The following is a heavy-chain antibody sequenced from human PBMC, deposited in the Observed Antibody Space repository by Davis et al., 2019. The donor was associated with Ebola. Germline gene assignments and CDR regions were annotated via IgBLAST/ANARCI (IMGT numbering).Heavy chain of an antibody. Sequence: PGGSLRLSCAASGFTVSSNYMSWVRQAPGKGLEWVSVIYSGGSTYYADSVKGRFTISRDNSKNTLYPQMNSLRAEDTAVYYCARVGFWSGYYGRNGGMDVWGKGTTVTVPS. J-gene: IGHJ6*04. CDR2: IYSGGST. CDR1: GFTVSSNY. V-gene: IGHV3-53*01. CDR3: ARVGFWSGYYGRNGGMDV. D-gene: IGHD3-3*01.